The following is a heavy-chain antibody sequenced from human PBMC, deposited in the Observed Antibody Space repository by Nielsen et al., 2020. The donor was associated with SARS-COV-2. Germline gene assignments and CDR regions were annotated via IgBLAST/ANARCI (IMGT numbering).Heavy chain of an antibody. V-gene: IGHV4-34*11. CDR2: IYYSGTT. Sequence: SETLSLTCAVYGGSFSDYYWTWIRQPPGKGLEWIGNIYYSGTTYYNPSLKSRAAISIDTSKSQFSLEVSFVTAADSAVYYCTRDTGYTSGWSDFWGQGTLVTVSS. D-gene: IGHD2-15*01. CDR1: GGSFSDYY. J-gene: IGHJ5*01. CDR3: TRDTGYTSGWSDF.